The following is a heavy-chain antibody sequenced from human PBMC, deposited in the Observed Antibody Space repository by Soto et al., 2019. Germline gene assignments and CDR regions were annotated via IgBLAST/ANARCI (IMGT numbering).Heavy chain of an antibody. CDR3: ARGIVVVVAATHDYYYGMDV. V-gene: IGHV1-46*01. Sequence: ASVKVSCKASGYTFTSYYMHWVRQAPGHGLEWMGIINPSGGSTSYAQKFQGRVTMTRDTSTSTVYMELSSLRSEDTAVYYCARGIVVVVAATHDYYYGMDVWGQGTTVTVSS. J-gene: IGHJ6*02. CDR2: INPSGGST. CDR1: GYTFTSYY. D-gene: IGHD2-15*01.